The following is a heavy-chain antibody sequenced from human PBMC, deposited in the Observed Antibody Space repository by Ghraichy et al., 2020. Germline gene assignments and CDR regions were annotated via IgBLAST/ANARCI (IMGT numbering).Heavy chain of an antibody. V-gene: IGHV3-23*01. CDR2: ISGSGGST. J-gene: IGHJ4*02. CDR1: GFTFSSYA. CDR3: AKANDIMTGYLDY. Sequence: GGSLRLSCAASGFTFSSYAMSWVRQAPGKGLEWVSAISGSGGSTYYADSVKGRFTISRDNSKNTLYLQMNSLRAEDTAVYFCAKANDIMTGYLDYWGQGTLVTVSS. D-gene: IGHD3-9*01.